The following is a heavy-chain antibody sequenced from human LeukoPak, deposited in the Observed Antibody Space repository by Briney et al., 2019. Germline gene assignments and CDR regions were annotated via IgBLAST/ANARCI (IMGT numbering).Heavy chain of an antibody. D-gene: IGHD6-19*01. CDR3: AKGKVAGTGLFDY. V-gene: IGHV3-23*01. J-gene: IGHJ4*02. CDR1: GFTFSSYW. CDR2: ISGSGGST. Sequence: GGSLRLSCAASGFTFSSYWMNWARQAPGKGLEWVSAISGSGGSTYYADSVKGRFTISRDNSKNTLYLQMNSLRAEDTAVYYCAKGKVAGTGLFDYWGQGTLVTVSS.